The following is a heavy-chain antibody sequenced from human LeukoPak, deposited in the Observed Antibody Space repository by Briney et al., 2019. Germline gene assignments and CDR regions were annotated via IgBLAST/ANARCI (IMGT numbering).Heavy chain of an antibody. CDR3: ARFPLGLGIRGAFDI. D-gene: IGHD7-27*01. CDR1: GFTFSSYW. J-gene: IGHJ3*02. CDR2: IKQDGSEK. Sequence: PGGSLRLSCAVSGFTFSSYWMSWVRQAPGKGLEWVANIKQDGSEKYYVDSVKGRFTISRDNAKNSLYLQMNSLRAEDTAVYYCARFPLGLGIRGAFDIWGQGTMVTVSS. V-gene: IGHV3-7*01.